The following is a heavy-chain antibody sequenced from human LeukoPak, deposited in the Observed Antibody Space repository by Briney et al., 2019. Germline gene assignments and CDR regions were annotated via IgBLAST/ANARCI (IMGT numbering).Heavy chain of an antibody. CDR1: GFTFSSYW. CDR3: AKGGRGNGEVY. CDR2: IKQDGSEK. J-gene: IGHJ4*02. D-gene: IGHD2-8*01. V-gene: IGHV3-7*01. Sequence: GGSLRLSCAVSGFTFSSYWMNWVRQAPGKGLEWVANIKQDGSEKNYVDSVKGRFTVSRDNAKSSLFLQMNDLRAEDTAVYYCAKGGRGNGEVYWGQGTLVTVSS.